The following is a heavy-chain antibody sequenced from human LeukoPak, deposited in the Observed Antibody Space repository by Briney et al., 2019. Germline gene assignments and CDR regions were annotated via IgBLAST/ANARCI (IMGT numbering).Heavy chain of an antibody. CDR2: IWYDGSNK. Sequence: GGSLRLSCAASGFTFSSYCMHWVRQAPGKGLEGVAVIWYDGSNKYYADSVKGRFTISRVNSMDTLYLQMNSLRAEDTAVHYCAKVKARGDMVRGVRPPYYFDYWGQGTLVTVSS. CDR1: GFTFSSYC. J-gene: IGHJ4*02. D-gene: IGHD3-10*01. CDR3: AKVKARGDMVRGVRPPYYFDY. V-gene: IGHV3-33*06.